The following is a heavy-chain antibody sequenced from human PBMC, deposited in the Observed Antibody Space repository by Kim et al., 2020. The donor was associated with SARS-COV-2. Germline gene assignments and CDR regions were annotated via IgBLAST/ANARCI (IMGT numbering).Heavy chain of an antibody. CDR2: IKPDGSEK. CDR3: ARGWAGYGVLDF. D-gene: IGHD5-18*01. J-gene: IGHJ3*01. V-gene: IGHV3-7*01. Sequence: GGSLRLSCVGSGFTFSDYWMSWVRQAPGKGLEWVANIKPDGSEKYYVDSVKGRFNISRDNAENSMYLQLKYLAGEDTALYYCARGWAGYGVLDFWGQGT. CDR1: GFTFSDYW.